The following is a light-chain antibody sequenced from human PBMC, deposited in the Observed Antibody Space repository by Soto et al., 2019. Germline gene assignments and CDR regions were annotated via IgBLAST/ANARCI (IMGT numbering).Light chain of an antibody. CDR2: GAS. CDR3: QQYGSSPVT. CDR1: QSVSSSY. J-gene: IGKJ1*01. V-gene: IGKV3-20*01. Sequence: EIVLTQSPGTLSLSPGVRATLSCRASQSVSSSYLGWYQQKPGQAPRLLIYGASSRATGIPDRFSGSGSGTDFTLTISRLEPEDFAVYYCQQYGSSPVTFGQGTKVEIK.